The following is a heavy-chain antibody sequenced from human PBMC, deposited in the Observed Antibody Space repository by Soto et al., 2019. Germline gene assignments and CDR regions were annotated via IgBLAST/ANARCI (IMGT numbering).Heavy chain of an antibody. J-gene: IGHJ5*02. CDR3: ARDYMVRGVMRWFDP. CDR1: GGSISSSNW. CDR2: IYQSGST. Sequence: QVQLQESGPGLVKPSGTLSLTCAVSGGSISSSNWWSWVRQPPGKGLGWIGEIYQSGSTNYNPSLKSRVTISVDKSKNQFSLKLSSVTAADTAVYYCARDYMVRGVMRWFDPWGQGTLVTVSS. V-gene: IGHV4-4*02. D-gene: IGHD3-10*01.